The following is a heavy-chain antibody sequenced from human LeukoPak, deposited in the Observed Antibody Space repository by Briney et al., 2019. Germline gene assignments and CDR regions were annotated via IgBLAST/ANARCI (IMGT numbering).Heavy chain of an antibody. V-gene: IGHV4-4*07. CDR3: ARSGGSGFQLDS. J-gene: IGHJ4*02. CDR2: SYTTGST. Sequence: PSETLSLTCTVSGGSIGPYYWSWLRQPAGKALEWIGRSYTTGSTNYNPSLKSRVTISLDTSKNQFSLKLSSVTAADTAGYYCARSGGSGFQLDSWGQGTLVTVSS. D-gene: IGHD3-16*01. CDR1: GGSIGPYY.